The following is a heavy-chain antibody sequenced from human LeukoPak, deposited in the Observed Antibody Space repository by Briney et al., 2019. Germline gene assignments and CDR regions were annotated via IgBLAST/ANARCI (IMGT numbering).Heavy chain of an antibody. D-gene: IGHD5-18*01. J-gene: IGHJ6*03. CDR3: ARVDTAMVTRSYYMDV. V-gene: IGHV4-59*01. Sequence: SETLSLTCTVSGGSISSYYWSWLRQPPGKGLEGIGYIYYSGSTNYNPSLKSRVTISVDTSKNQFSLKLSSVTAADTAVYYCARVDTAMVTRSYYMDVWGKGTTVTVSS. CDR2: IYYSGST. CDR1: GGSISSYY.